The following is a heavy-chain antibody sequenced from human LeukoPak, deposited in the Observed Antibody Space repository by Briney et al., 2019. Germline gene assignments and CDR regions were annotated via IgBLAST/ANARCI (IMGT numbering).Heavy chain of an antibody. CDR1: GFTFGIYE. CDR3: ARGGGSYPFFDY. Sequence: GGSLRLSCAASGFTFGIYEMNWVRQAPGKGLEWVSYTSNSDTTRYYADSVKGRFTISRDNVKNSLYLQMNSLRAEDTAVYYCARGGGSYPFFDYWGQGTLVTVSS. J-gene: IGHJ4*02. D-gene: IGHD1-26*01. V-gene: IGHV3-48*03. CDR2: TSNSDTTR.